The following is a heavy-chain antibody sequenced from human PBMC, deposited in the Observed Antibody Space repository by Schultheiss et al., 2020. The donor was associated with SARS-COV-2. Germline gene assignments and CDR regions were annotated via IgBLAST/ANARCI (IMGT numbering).Heavy chain of an antibody. V-gene: IGHV3-9*01. CDR3: AKDAYYYGSGPYFDY. D-gene: IGHD3-10*01. CDR1: GFTFDDYA. CDR2: ISWNSGSI. J-gene: IGHJ4*02. Sequence: GGSLRLSCAASGFTFDDYAMHWVRQAPGKGLEWVSGISWNSGSIGYADSVKGRFTISRDNAKNSLYLQMNSLRAEDTALYYCAKDAYYYGSGPYFDYWGQGTLVTVSS.